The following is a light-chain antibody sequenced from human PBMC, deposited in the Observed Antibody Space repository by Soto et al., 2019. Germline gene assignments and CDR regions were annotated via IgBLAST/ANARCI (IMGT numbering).Light chain of an antibody. V-gene: IGLV2-14*03. J-gene: IGLJ2*01. CDR1: SSDVGGYNY. Sequence: QSALTQPASVSGSPGQSITISCTGTSSDVGGYNYVSWYQQHPGKAPKLMIYDVSSRPSGVSNRFSGSKSGITASLTVSGLQDEDEGDYYCSSYTSSSTLDVFGGGTKLTVL. CDR2: DVS. CDR3: SSYTSSSTLDV.